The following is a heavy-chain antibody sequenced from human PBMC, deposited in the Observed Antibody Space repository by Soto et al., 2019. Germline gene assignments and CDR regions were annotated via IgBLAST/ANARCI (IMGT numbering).Heavy chain of an antibody. D-gene: IGHD4-4*01. CDR2: IYYSGST. CDR1: GGSISSYY. J-gene: IGHJ6*03. CDR3: ARRSPYSNYVTNYYYYYMDV. Sequence: SETLSLTCTVSGGSISSYYWSWIRQPPGKGLEWIGYIYYSGSTNYNPSLKSRVTISVDTSKNQFSLKLSSVTAADTAVYYCARRSPYSNYVTNYYYYYMDVWGKGTTVTVSS. V-gene: IGHV4-59*08.